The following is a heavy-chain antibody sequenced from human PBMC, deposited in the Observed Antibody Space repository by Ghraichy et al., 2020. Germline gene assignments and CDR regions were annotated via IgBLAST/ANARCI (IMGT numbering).Heavy chain of an antibody. J-gene: IGHJ4*02. CDR2: ISSSGSTI. Sequence: GGSLRLSCAASGFTFSDYYMSWIRQAPGKGLEWVSYISSSGSTIYYADSVKGRFTISRDNAKNSLYLQMNSLRAEDTAVYYCAREGSSTSCYSGYGACGFDYWGQGTLVTVS. V-gene: IGHV3-11*01. D-gene: IGHD2-2*02. CDR3: AREGSSTSCYSGYGACGFDY. CDR1: GFTFSDYY.